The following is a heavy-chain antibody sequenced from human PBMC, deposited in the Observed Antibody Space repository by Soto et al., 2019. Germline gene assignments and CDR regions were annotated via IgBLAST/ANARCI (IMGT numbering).Heavy chain of an antibody. Sequence: QLLGSGGGLVQPGGSLRLSCEASGFTFNIYAMTWVRQAPGKGLEWVSNIGSTGTTTYYADSVKGRFAISRDNSKKTLYLQMNSLRAEDTAVYYCATVARYDDFDVWGQGTMVTVSS. V-gene: IGHV3-23*01. CDR2: IGSTGTTT. CDR1: GFTFNIYA. D-gene: IGHD3-9*01. CDR3: ATVARYDDFDV. J-gene: IGHJ3*01.